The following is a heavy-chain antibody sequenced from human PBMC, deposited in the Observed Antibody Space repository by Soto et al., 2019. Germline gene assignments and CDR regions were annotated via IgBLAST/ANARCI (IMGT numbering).Heavy chain of an antibody. CDR3: ARDNSDSGGYYYFDY. J-gene: IGHJ4*02. CDR2: IWFDGSNK. Sequence: QAGGSLRLSCAASGFSFSTYGTHWVRQAPGKGLECVAVIWFDGSNKQYADSVKGRFTISRDNSKNTLYLQMNSLIVEDTAVYYCARDNSDSGGYYYFDYWGQGTLVTVSS. CDR1: GFSFSTYG. D-gene: IGHD3-22*01. V-gene: IGHV3-33*01.